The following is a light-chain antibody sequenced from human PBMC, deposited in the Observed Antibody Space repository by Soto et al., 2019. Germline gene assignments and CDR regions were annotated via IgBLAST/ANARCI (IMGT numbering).Light chain of an antibody. V-gene: IGKV3-20*01. Sequence: PGERATLSCRASQSVSSSYLAWYQQKPGQAPRLLIYGASSRATGIPDRFSGSGSGTDFTLTISRLEPEDFAVYYCQQYGSSRWTFGQGTKV. CDR1: QSVSSSY. CDR2: GAS. J-gene: IGKJ1*01. CDR3: QQYGSSRWT.